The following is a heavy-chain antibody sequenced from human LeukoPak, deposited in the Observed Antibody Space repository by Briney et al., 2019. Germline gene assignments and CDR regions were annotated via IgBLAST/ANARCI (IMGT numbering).Heavy chain of an antibody. CDR2: IYSGGST. D-gene: IGHD3-10*01. CDR3: ARVYGSGRSDAFDI. J-gene: IGHJ3*02. V-gene: IGHV3-66*01. Sequence: GGSLRLSCAASGFTVSSNYMSWVRQAPGKGLEWVSVIYSGGSTYYADSVKGRFTISRDNSKNTVYLQMNSLRAEDTAVYYCARVYGSGRSDAFDIWGQGTMVTVSS. CDR1: GFTVSSNY.